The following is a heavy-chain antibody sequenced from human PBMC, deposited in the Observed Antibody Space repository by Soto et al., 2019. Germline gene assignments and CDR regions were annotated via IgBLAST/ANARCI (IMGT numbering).Heavy chain of an antibody. J-gene: IGHJ4*02. CDR2: ISGSGGST. D-gene: IGHD6-19*01. Sequence: EVQLLESGGGLVQPGGSLRLSCAASGFTFSSYAMSWVRQAPGKGLEWVSAISGSGGSTYYADSVKGRFTISRDNSKNTLYLQMNSLRPEDTDVYYCAKVAVAEYYFDYWGQGTLVTVSS. V-gene: IGHV3-23*01. CDR1: GFTFSSYA. CDR3: AKVAVAEYYFDY.